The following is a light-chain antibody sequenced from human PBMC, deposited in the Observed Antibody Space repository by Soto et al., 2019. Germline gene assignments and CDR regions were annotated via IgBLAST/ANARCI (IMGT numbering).Light chain of an antibody. Sequence: DIQMTQSPSSVSASVGDRVTITCRASQDISSWLAWYQQRPGKAPKLLIYAATILQSGVPSRFSGSGSGTAFTLTISNLQPEDFAVYYCQQYSNWPRTFGQGTKVDSK. CDR3: QQYSNWPRT. CDR2: AAT. V-gene: IGKV1-12*01. J-gene: IGKJ1*01. CDR1: QDISSW.